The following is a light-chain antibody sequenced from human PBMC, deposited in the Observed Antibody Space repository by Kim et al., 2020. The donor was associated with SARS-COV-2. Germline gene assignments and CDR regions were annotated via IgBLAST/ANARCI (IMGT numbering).Light chain of an antibody. CDR3: LQCDNLPYT. J-gene: IGKJ2*01. CDR1: QDISIC. V-gene: IGKV1-33*01. CDR2: DAS. Sequence: STFVGDRVTITCQASQDISICLNWYQQKKGKAPKLLIYDASELETGVPSRFSGGGSGTDFTFTITGLQPEDIATYYCLQCDNLPYTFGQGTKLEIK.